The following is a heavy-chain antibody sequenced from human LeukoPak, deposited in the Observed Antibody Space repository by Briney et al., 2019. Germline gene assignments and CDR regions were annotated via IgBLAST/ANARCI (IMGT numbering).Heavy chain of an antibody. Sequence: SETLSLTCAVSGGSISSGGYSWSWIRQPPGKGLEWIGEINHSGSTNYNPSLKSRVTISVDTSKNQFSLKLSSVTAADTAVYYCARGLPSKRWLQLGTTLFDYWGQGTLVTVSS. D-gene: IGHD5-24*01. V-gene: IGHV4-34*01. J-gene: IGHJ4*02. CDR3: ARGLPSKRWLQLGTTLFDY. CDR2: INHSGST. CDR1: GGSISSGGYS.